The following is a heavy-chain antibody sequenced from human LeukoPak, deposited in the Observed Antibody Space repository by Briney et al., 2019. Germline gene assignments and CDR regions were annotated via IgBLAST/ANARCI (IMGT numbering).Heavy chain of an antibody. D-gene: IGHD3-22*01. CDR2: IYYSGST. CDR1: GGSISSSSYY. J-gene: IGHJ4*02. CDR3: ARPDYDSSGYNY. Sequence: PSETPSLTCTVSGGSISSSSYYWGWIRQPPGKGLEWIGSIYYSGSTYYNPSLKSRVTISVDTSKNQFSLKLSSVTAADTAVYYCARPDYDSSGYNYWGQGTLVTVSS. V-gene: IGHV4-39*01.